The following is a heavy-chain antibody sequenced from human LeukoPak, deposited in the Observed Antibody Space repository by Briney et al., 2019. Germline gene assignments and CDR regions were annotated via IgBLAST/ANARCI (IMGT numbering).Heavy chain of an antibody. J-gene: IGHJ5*02. D-gene: IGHD3-22*01. V-gene: IGHV3-21*01. Sequence: GGSLRLSCAASGFTFSSYSMNWVRQATGKGLEWVSSISSGSSFMYYADSVKGRFTISRDNAKNSLYLQMNSLRAKDTALYYCARDYYDSSGSSWFDPWGQGTLVTVSS. CDR3: ARDYYDSSGSSWFDP. CDR1: GFTFSSYS. CDR2: ISSGSSFM.